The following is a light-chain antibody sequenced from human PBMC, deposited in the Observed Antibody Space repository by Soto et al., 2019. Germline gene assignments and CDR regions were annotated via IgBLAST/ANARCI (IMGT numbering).Light chain of an antibody. Sequence: QSVLTQPPSVSGAPGQRVTISCTGSSSNIGAGYDVHWYQQLPGTAPKLLIYGNSNRPSGVPDRFSGSESGTSASLAITGLQAEDEADYYCQSYDSSLSGPWVFGGGTQLTVL. CDR2: GNS. CDR3: QSYDSSLSGPWV. CDR1: SSNIGAGYD. V-gene: IGLV1-40*01. J-gene: IGLJ3*02.